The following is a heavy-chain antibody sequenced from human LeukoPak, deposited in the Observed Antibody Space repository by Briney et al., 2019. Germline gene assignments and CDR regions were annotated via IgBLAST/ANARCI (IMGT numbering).Heavy chain of an antibody. CDR2: IYYSGST. CDR3: ARHAYDFWSGYYTYYFDY. V-gene: IGHV4-39*01. CDR1: GGSISSSSYY. J-gene: IGHJ4*02. Sequence: SETLSLTCTVSGGSISSSSYYWGWIRQPPGKGLEWIGSIYYSGSTYYNPSLKSRVTISVDTSKNQFSLKLSSVTAADTAVYYCARHAYDFWSGYYTYYFDYWGEGTLVTVSS. D-gene: IGHD3-3*01.